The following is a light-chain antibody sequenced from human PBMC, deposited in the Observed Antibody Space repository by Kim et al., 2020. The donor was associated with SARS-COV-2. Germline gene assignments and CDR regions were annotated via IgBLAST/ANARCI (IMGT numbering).Light chain of an antibody. Sequence: SVTICCTGTSSDVGGYNYVSWYQHHPGKVPKLMIYDVSKRPSGVPDRFSGSKSGNTASLTISGLQAEDEADYYCCSYAGSYTNYVFGTGTKVTVL. J-gene: IGLJ1*01. CDR3: CSYAGSYTNYV. CDR2: DVS. V-gene: IGLV2-11*01. CDR1: SSDVGGYNY.